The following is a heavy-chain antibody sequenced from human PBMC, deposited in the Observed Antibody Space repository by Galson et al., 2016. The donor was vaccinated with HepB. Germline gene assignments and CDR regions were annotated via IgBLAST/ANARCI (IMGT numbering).Heavy chain of an antibody. Sequence: ETLSLTCTVSGGSISSYYWSWIRQPPGKGLEWIGNIYYSGSTNYNPSLKSRVTISVDTSKNQFSLKLSSVTAADTAVYYCARNSGGSYLGWFDPWGQGTLVTVSS. CDR2: IYYSGST. D-gene: IGHD1-26*01. J-gene: IGHJ5*02. CDR1: GGSISSYY. CDR3: ARNSGGSYLGWFDP. V-gene: IGHV4-59*08.